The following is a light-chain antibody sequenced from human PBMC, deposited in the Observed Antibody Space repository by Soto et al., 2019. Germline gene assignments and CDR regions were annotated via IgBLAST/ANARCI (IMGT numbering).Light chain of an antibody. CDR1: QRVSSDY. CDR2: GAT. CDR3: QQYGGSPT. V-gene: IGKV3-20*01. J-gene: IGKJ1*01. Sequence: EIVLTQSPVTLSGSPGGRATPSCRASQRVSSDYLAWYQQKPGQAPRLLIYGATSRATGSPDRFSGSGSGTDFTLTISRVEPEDFAVYYCQQYGGSPTFGQGTKVDIK.